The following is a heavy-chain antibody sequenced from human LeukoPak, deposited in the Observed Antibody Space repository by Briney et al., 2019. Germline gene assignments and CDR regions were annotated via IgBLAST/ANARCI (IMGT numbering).Heavy chain of an antibody. Sequence: SETLSLTCSVSGDSVSRSDSYWDWIRQPPGKGLEWIGTIYYSGSTYYNPSLKSRVTISVDTSKNQFSLKLSSVTAADTAVYYCARQGRVVTPADFDYWGQGTLVTVSS. D-gene: IGHD4-23*01. J-gene: IGHJ4*02. CDR3: ARQGRVVTPADFDY. CDR1: GDSVSRSDSY. V-gene: IGHV4-39*01. CDR2: IYYSGST.